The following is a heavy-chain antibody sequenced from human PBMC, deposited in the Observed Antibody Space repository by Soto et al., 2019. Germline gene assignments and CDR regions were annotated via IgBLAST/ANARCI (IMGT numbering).Heavy chain of an antibody. D-gene: IGHD1-26*01. V-gene: IGHV3-33*01. CDR1: GFXFXSYG. CDR3: VRDGVGATTFFGYFDY. J-gene: IGHJ4*02. CDR2: TRHDGSNT. Sequence: QVQLVESGGGVVQPGRSLXLSCAASGFXFXSYGMHWVXQAPGKGLEWVAITRHDGSNTYYADSVRGRFTISRDNSKNTLYLQMNSLTVEDTAVYYCVRDGVGATTFFGYFDYWGQGTLITVSS.